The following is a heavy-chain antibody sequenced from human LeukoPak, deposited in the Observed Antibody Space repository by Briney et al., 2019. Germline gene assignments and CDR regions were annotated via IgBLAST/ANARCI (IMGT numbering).Heavy chain of an antibody. CDR1: GFTFSNNW. J-gene: IGHJ5*02. CDR3: VKDAGTA. CDR2: IKKDGSEK. D-gene: IGHD2-8*02. V-gene: IGHV3-7*01. Sequence: GGSLRLSCAASGFTFSNNWMSWVRQAPGKGLECVANIKKDGSEKYYINSVKGRFTISRDNAKNSLYLQMDCLRAEDTALYYCVKDAGTAWGQGTLVTVSS.